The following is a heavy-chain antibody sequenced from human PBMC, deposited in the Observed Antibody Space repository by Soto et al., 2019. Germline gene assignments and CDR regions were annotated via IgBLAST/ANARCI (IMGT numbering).Heavy chain of an antibody. V-gene: IGHV1-69*12. J-gene: IGHJ2*01. D-gene: IGHD5-12*01. CDR2: IIPIFGTV. Sequence: QVQLVQSGAEVKKPGSSVKVSCKASGGTFSNYPISWVRQAPGQGLEWMGGIIPIFGTVNYAQKFQGRVTITAADSTSTAYTETSSLRSEDSAVYYCARGNHRWLQLWYFDRWGRGTLVTVSS. CDR1: GGTFSNYP. CDR3: ARGNHRWLQLWYFDR.